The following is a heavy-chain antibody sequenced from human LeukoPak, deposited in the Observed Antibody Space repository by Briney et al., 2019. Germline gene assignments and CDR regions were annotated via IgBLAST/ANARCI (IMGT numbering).Heavy chain of an antibody. CDR2: ISESGGST. V-gene: IGHV3-23*01. CDR3: ARRGFSRGYFDY. D-gene: IGHD3-22*01. CDR1: GFTFSNYA. Sequence: PGGSLRLSCAASGFTFSNYAMSWVHQAPGKGLEWVSAISESGGSTYYADSVKGRFSMSRDNSKNTLYLQMNSPRVEDTAVYYCARRGFSRGYFDYWGQGTLVTVSS. J-gene: IGHJ4*02.